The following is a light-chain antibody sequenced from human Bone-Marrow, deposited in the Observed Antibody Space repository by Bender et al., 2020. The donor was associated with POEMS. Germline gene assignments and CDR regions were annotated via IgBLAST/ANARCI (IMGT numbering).Light chain of an antibody. Sequence: QSALTQPPSASGSPGQSVTISCTGTSSDVGDYTAVSWYQQHPGKAPKLMIYEVTKRPSGVPDRFSGSKSGNTASLTVSGLRSEDEADYYCAAWDDSLSGLFGGGTKLTVL. J-gene: IGLJ3*02. CDR2: EVT. V-gene: IGLV2-8*01. CDR3: AAWDDSLSGL. CDR1: SSDVGDYTA.